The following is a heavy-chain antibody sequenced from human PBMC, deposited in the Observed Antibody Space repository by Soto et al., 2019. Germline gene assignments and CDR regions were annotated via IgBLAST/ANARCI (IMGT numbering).Heavy chain of an antibody. CDR1: GYIFTSYG. CDR2: ISAYNGNT. J-gene: IGHJ4*02. V-gene: IGHV1-18*01. CDR3: ATDSGTELSDPGAVLDS. D-gene: IGHD6-19*01. Sequence: GASVKVSCKASGYIFTSYGISWVRQAPGQGLEWMGWISAYNGNTKYAQNLQGRVTLTTDTSTYTAYMELRSLQSDDTAVYYCATDSGTELSDPGAVLDSWGQGALVTVSS.